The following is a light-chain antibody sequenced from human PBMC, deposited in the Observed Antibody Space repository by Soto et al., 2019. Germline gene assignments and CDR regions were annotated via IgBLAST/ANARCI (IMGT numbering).Light chain of an antibody. J-gene: IGKJ4*01. Sequence: EIVLTQSPATLSLSPGERAALSCRASQGFGRFLAWYQQKPGQAPRLLLYDASNRATGIPARFSGSGSETDFTLAIDNLEPEDFAVYYCQQRGGWPLTFGGGTKVEIK. CDR1: QGFGRF. CDR2: DAS. CDR3: QQRGGWPLT. V-gene: IGKV3-11*01.